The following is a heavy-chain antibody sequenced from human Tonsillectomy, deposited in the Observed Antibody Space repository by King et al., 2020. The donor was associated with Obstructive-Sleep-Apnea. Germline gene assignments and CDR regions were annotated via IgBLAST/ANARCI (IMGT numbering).Heavy chain of an antibody. CDR2: FIPILDKT. CDR3: ARRSELYGMDV. D-gene: IGHD1-26*01. Sequence: QLVQSGAEVKKPGSSVQVSCETSCGSFRSYAISWVRQARGQGLEWMGGFIPILDKTTYAQKFQGRVSITADKSTSTVYMELSGLRSEDTAVYFCARRSELYGMDVWGQGTTVTVSS. J-gene: IGHJ6*02. CDR1: CGSFRSYA. V-gene: IGHV1-69*10.